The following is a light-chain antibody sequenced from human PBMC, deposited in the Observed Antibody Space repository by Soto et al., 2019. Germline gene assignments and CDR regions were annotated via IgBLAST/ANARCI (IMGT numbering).Light chain of an antibody. CDR2: SNS. J-gene: IGLJ3*02. Sequence: QSVLTQPPSASGTPGQRVTISCCGSSSNIGNNYVHWYQQLPGTAPKVLIYSNSQRPSGVPDRFSGSKSGTSASLAISGLLSEDEADYYCAAWDDSLSGPVFGGGAKLTVL. CDR3: AAWDDSLSGPV. V-gene: IGLV1-47*02. CDR1: SSNIGNNY.